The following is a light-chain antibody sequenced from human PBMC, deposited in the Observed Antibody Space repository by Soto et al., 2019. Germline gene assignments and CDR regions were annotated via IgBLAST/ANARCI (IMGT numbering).Light chain of an antibody. CDR2: SAS. Sequence: DIQMSQSPSSLSASVGDSVTITCRASETIIDYLNWYQQQPGEAPTLLIFSASSLHSGVPSRFRGSGSGTHFTLPISSLQPEDFATYFCQQSFSAPRTFGQGTKLQAK. J-gene: IGKJ2*01. V-gene: IGKV1-39*01. CDR1: ETIIDY. CDR3: QQSFSAPRT.